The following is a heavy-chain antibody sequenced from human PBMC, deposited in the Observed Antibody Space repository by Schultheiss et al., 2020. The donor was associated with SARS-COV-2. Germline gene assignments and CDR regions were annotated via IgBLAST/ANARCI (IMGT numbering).Heavy chain of an antibody. CDR3: ARDRRGFWSGYDPSYYYYYGMDV. CDR2: ISAYNGNT. CDR1: GYTFTSYG. D-gene: IGHD3-3*01. Sequence: ASVKVSCKASGYTFTSYGISWVRQAPGQGLEWMGWISAYNGNTNYAQKLQGRVTMTTDTSTSTAYMELRSLRSEDTAVYYCARDRRGFWSGYDPSYYYYYGMDVWGQGTTVTVSS. V-gene: IGHV1-18*01. J-gene: IGHJ6*02.